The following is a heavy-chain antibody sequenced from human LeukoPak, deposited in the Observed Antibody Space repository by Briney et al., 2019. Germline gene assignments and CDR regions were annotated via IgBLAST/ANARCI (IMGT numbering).Heavy chain of an antibody. V-gene: IGHV3-11*04. D-gene: IGHD1-26*01. Sequence: GGSLRLSCAASGFTFSDYYTSWIRQVPGKGLEWVSYISDSGSAPYYADSVKGRFTISRDNAKNSVYLQMNSLRAEDTAVYYCARDLYSGSSPFDYWGQGTPVTVSS. CDR2: ISDSGSAP. CDR3: ARDLYSGSSPFDY. CDR1: GFTFSDYY. J-gene: IGHJ4*02.